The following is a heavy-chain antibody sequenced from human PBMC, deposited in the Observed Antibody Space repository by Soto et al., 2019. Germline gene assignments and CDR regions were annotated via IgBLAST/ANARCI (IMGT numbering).Heavy chain of an antibody. J-gene: IGHJ3*02. D-gene: IGHD5-12*01. CDR3: ATRDGYNSNAFDI. CDR2: IYYSGST. CDR1: GGSVSSGSYY. Sequence: PSDTLSLTCTVSGGSVSSGSYYWSWIRQPPGKGLEWIGYIYYSGSTNYNPSLKSRVTISVDTSKNQFSLKLSSVTAADTAVYYCATRDGYNSNAFDIWGRGTMVTVS. V-gene: IGHV4-61*01.